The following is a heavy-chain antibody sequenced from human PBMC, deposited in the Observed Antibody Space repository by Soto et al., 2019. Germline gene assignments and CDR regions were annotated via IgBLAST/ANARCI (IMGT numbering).Heavy chain of an antibody. V-gene: IGHV4-34*01. Sequence: PSETLSPTCSVYVGSFSGYYCSWIRQPPGTGLEWIGAINHSASTNYIPSLKSRFTISVDTSKIQFSLKLSSVIAADTAVYCCARVGYGSGSYSKNFDYWGQGTLVTVSS. CDR1: VGSFSGYY. J-gene: IGHJ4*02. CDR3: ARVGYGSGSYSKNFDY. CDR2: INHSAST. D-gene: IGHD3-10*01.